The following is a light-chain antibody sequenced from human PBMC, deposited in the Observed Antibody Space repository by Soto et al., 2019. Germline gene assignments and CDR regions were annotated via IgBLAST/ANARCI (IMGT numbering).Light chain of an antibody. Sequence: EIAMTQSPAFLSASPGERATLSCRASQSISRNLAWYQQKPGQAPRLLIYAASTRATGLPARFSGSGSGTEFTLTISSLQSEDFAVYSCQQYNNWPLTFGQGTKVDIK. V-gene: IGKV3-15*01. CDR1: QSISRN. CDR2: AAS. J-gene: IGKJ1*01. CDR3: QQYNNWPLT.